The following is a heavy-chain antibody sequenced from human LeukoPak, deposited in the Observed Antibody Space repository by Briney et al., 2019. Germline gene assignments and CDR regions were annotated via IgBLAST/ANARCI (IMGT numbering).Heavy chain of an antibody. CDR1: GYTFTSYA. CDR2: VNSNSGHT. CDR3: ARGAPGSYCSGGSCPYFDY. V-gene: IGHV1-8*01. Sequence: ASVKVSCKASGYTFTSYAVKWVRQATGQGLEWMGWVNSNSGHTGYAQKFQGRVTLTTNTSVSTAYMELSSLRSEDTAIYYCARGAPGSYCSGGSCPYFDYWGQGTLVSVSS. D-gene: IGHD2-15*01. J-gene: IGHJ4*02.